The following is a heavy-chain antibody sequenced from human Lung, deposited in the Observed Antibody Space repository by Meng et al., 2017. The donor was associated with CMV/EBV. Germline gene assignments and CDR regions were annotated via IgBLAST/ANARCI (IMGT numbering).Heavy chain of an antibody. Sequence: GESLKISCAASGFSFSNYDMHWVRQAPGKGLEWVAIIRYDGSNKYNTDSVKGRFTISRDNSKNTLSLQMNSLGAEDTAVYYCAKNGQGTSGWFYFDLWGQGTLVXVSS. V-gene: IGHV3-30*02. D-gene: IGHD6-19*01. J-gene: IGHJ4*02. CDR3: AKNGQGTSGWFYFDL. CDR1: GFSFSNYD. CDR2: IRYDGSNK.